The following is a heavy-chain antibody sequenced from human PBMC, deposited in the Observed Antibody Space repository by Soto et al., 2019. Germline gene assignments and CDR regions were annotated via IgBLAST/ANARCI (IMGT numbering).Heavy chain of an antibody. CDR2: ISGSGGST. CDR1: GFTCSRYA. CDR3: AKDASYGSGWDYYMDV. Sequence: GGSLRLSCAASGFTCSRYAMSWVRQAPGKGLEWVSAISGSGGSTYYADSVKGRFTISRDNSKNTLYLQMNSLRAEDTAVYYCAKDASYGSGWDYYMDVWGKGTTVTVSS. V-gene: IGHV3-23*01. J-gene: IGHJ6*03. D-gene: IGHD3-10*01.